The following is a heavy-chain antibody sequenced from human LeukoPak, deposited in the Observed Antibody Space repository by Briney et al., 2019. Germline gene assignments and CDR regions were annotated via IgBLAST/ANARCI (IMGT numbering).Heavy chain of an antibody. Sequence: GGSLRLSCAASGFTFSRFAMNWVRQAPGKGLEWVAIISNTGSIASFADSVKGRFTISRDNSKNTVYLQMNSLRAEDTAVYYCARERRGYCSSTSCSLYYFDYWGQGTLVTVSS. CDR2: ISNTGSIA. D-gene: IGHD2-2*01. V-gene: IGHV3-23*01. CDR3: ARERRGYCSSTSCSLYYFDY. CDR1: GFTFSRFA. J-gene: IGHJ4*02.